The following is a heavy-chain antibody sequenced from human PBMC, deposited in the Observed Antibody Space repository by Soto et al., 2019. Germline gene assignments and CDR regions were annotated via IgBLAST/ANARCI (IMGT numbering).Heavy chain of an antibody. CDR1: GFTFSSYA. D-gene: IGHD1-26*01. V-gene: IGHV3-23*01. CDR2: ISGSGGST. CDR3: AKSRELSSKDLLYYFDY. J-gene: IGHJ4*02. Sequence: GGSLRLSCAASGFTFSSYAMSWVRQAPGKGLEWVSAISGSGGSTYYADSVKGRFTISRDNSKNTLYLQMNSLRAEDTAVYYCAKSRELSSKDLLYYFDYWGQGTLVTVSS.